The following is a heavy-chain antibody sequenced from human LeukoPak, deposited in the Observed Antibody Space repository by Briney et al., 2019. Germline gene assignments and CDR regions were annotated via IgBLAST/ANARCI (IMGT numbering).Heavy chain of an antibody. CDR2: INHSGST. J-gene: IGHJ3*02. CDR3: ARGQASFDI. V-gene: IGHV4-34*01. CDR1: GGSISSYY. Sequence: PSESLSLTCTVSGGSISSYYWSWIRQPPGKGLEWIGEINHSGSTNYNPSLKSRVTISVDTSKNQFSLKLSSVTAADTAVYYCARGQASFDIWGQGTMVTVSS.